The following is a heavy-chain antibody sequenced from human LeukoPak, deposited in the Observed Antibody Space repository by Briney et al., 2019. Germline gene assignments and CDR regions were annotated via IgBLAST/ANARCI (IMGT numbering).Heavy chain of an antibody. CDR3: AKEVEMATISSLFDY. V-gene: IGHV3-33*06. CDR2: IWYDGSNK. D-gene: IGHD5-24*01. CDR1: GFTFSSYG. J-gene: IGHJ4*02. Sequence: GGSLRLSCAASGFTFSSYGMHWVRQAPGKGLEWVAVIWYDGSNKYYADPVKGRFTISRDNSKNTLYLQMNSLRAEDTAVYYCAKEVEMATISSLFDYWGQGTLVTVSS.